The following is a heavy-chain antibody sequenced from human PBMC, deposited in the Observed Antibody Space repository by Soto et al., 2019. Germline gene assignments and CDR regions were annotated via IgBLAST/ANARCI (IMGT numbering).Heavy chain of an antibody. D-gene: IGHD2-21*02. J-gene: IGHJ6*02. V-gene: IGHV4-31*03. CDR1: GGSISSGGYY. CDR2: IYYSVST. CDR3: ARGRNDLATGNYYYGMDV. Sequence: SETLSLTCTVSGGSISSGGYYWSWIRQHPGKGLEWIGYIYYSVSTYYNPSLKSRVTISVDTSKNQFSLKLSSVTAADTAVYYCARGRNDLATGNYYYGMDVWGQGTTVTVS.